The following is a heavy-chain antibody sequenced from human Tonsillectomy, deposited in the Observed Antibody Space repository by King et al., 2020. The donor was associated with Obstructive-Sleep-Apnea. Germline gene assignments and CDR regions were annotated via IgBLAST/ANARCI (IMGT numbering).Heavy chain of an antibody. CDR3: ARDRDCRSTSCFFGMDV. J-gene: IGHJ6*02. V-gene: IGHV3-74*01. CDR1: GFTFSSYW. D-gene: IGHD2-2*01. CDR2: INSDGSTT. Sequence: EVQLVESGGGLVQPGGSLRLSCAASGFTFSSYWMHWVRQAPGKGLVWVSRINSDGSTTTYADSVKGRFTISRDNAKNTLHLQMSSLRAEDTAVYFCARDRDCRSTSCFFGMDVWGQGPTVTVSS.